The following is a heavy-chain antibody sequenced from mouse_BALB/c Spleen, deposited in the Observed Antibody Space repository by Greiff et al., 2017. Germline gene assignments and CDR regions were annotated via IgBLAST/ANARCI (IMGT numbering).Heavy chain of an antibody. V-gene: IGHV2-9*02. CDR1: GFSLTSYG. CDR2: IWAGGST. J-gene: IGHJ3*01. D-gene: IGHD1-1*01. CDR3: AREQYGSSGFAD. Sequence: VKLVESGPGLVAPSQSLSITCTVSGFSLTSYGVHWVRQPPGKGLEWLGVIWAGGSTNYNSALMSRLSISKDNSKSQVFLKMNSLQTDDTAMYYCAREQYGSSGFADWGEGTMVTVSA.